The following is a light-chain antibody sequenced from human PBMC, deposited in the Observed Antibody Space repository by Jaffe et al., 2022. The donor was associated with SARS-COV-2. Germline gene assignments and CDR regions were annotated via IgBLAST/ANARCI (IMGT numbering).Light chain of an antibody. CDR1: ALPRKF. Sequence: SYELTQPPSVSVSPGQTARIACSGDALPRKFAYWYQQKSGQAPILVIYEDNKRPSGVPERFSGSSSGTTATLIITGAQAEDEADYSCYSIDTSGNHVFGNGTKVTVL. V-gene: IGLV3-10*01. J-gene: IGLJ1*01. CDR3: YSIDTSGNHV. CDR2: EDN.